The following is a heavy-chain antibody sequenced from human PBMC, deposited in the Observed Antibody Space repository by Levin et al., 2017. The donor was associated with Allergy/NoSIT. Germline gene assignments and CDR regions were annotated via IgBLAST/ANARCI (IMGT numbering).Heavy chain of an antibody. V-gene: IGHV3-15*01. Sequence: PGGSLRLSCAASGITFSNAWMSWARQAPGKGLEWVGRIKSKTDGGTTEYAAPVTGRFTISRDDSKNTLYLQMNSLKTEDTTVYFCSTYSSSWYYFDYWGQGTLVTVSS. J-gene: IGHJ4*02. CDR3: STYSSSWYYFDY. CDR1: GITFSNAW. CDR2: IKSKTDGGTT. D-gene: IGHD6-13*01.